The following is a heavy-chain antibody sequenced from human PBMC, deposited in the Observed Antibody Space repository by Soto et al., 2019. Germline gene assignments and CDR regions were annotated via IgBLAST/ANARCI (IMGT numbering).Heavy chain of an antibody. D-gene: IGHD1-26*01. Sequence: PGGSLRLSCAASGFTFSDYYMSWIRQAPGKGLEWVSYISSSSSYTNYADSVKGRFTISRDNAKNSLYLQMNSLRAEDTAVYYCARDRISGSYSHWGQGTLVTVSS. CDR2: ISSSSSYT. CDR3: ARDRISGSYSH. V-gene: IGHV3-11*06. J-gene: IGHJ4*02. CDR1: GFTFSDYY.